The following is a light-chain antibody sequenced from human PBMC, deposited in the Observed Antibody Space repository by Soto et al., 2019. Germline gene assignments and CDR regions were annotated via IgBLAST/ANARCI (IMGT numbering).Light chain of an antibody. CDR1: GGVGWW. CDR2: DAS. CDR3: QQYESFSPYT. J-gene: IGKJ2*01. Sequence: DIRMTQSPSTRSAVGGDGVTITFGPSGGVGWWVAWYQQKPGKAPKLLMYDASTLESGVPSRFSGSGFGTEFTLTINSLQPDDFGTYYCQQYESFSPYTFGRGTRLEIK. V-gene: IGKV1-5*01.